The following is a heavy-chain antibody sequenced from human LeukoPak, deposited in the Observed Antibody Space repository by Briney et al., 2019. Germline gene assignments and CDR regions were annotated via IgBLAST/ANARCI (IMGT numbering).Heavy chain of an antibody. CDR3: AKVGGGSYIDY. CDR2: ISSSGTYI. D-gene: IGHD3-16*01. V-gene: IGHV3-21*04. Sequence: GGSLRLSCAASGFTFSSYSMNWVRQAPGKGLEWVSSISSSGTYIYYADSVKGRLTISRDNARNSLYPQMNSLRAEDTAVYYCAKVGGGSYIDYWGQGTLVTVSS. CDR1: GFTFSSYS. J-gene: IGHJ4*02.